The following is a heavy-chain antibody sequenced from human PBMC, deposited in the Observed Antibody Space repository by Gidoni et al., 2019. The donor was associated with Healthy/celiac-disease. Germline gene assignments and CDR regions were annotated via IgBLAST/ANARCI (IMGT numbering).Heavy chain of an antibody. CDR2: ISYDGSNK. Sequence: QVQLVESGGGVVQPGRSLRLSCAASGFTFISYAMHWVRQAPGKGLECVAVISYDGSNKYYADSVKGRFTISRDNSKNTLYLQMNSLRAEDTAVYYCARDHQVVVTDRAATSLSFAFDIWGQGTMVTVSS. CDR1: GFTFISYA. CDR3: ARDHQVVVTDRAATSLSFAFDI. J-gene: IGHJ3*02. D-gene: IGHD2-15*01. V-gene: IGHV3-30-3*01.